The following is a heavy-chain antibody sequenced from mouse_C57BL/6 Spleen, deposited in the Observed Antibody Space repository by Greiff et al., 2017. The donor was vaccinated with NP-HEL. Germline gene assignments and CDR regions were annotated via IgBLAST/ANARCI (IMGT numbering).Heavy chain of an antibody. Sequence: QVQLQQSGAELVRPGTSVKVSCKASGYAFTNYLIEWVKQRPGQGLEWIGVINPGSGGTNYNEKFKGKATLTADKSSSTAYMQLSSLTSEDSAVYFCARRTGTSFAYWGQGTLVTVSA. J-gene: IGHJ3*01. CDR1: GYAFTNYL. CDR2: INPGSGGT. D-gene: IGHD4-1*01. V-gene: IGHV1-54*01. CDR3: ARRTGTSFAY.